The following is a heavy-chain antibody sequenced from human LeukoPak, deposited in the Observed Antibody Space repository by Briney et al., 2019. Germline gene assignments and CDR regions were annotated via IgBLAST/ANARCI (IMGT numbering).Heavy chain of an antibody. D-gene: IGHD3-3*01. Sequence: RGSLRLSCAASGFTLSSFAMNWIRQTPGKGLEWVSAISGSGGSTFYADSVRGRFTISRDNSENTLYLQMNSLRAADTAVYYCAKDGSGYDFWTGYYAFDIWGQGTMVTVSS. CDR2: ISGSGGST. V-gene: IGHV3-23*01. CDR3: AKDGSGYDFWTGYYAFDI. J-gene: IGHJ3*02. CDR1: GFTLSSFA.